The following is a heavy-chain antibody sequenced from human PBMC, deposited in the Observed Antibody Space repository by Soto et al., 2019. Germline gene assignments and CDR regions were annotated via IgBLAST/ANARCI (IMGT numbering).Heavy chain of an antibody. CDR1: GFTFSSYW. CDR3: ARVGNAAGTSPIDAFDI. D-gene: IGHD6-13*01. V-gene: IGHV3-74*01. Sequence: EVQLVESGGGLVQPGGSLRLSCAASGFTFSSYWMHWVRQAPGKGLVWVSRINSDGSSTSYADSVKGRFTISRDNAKNTLYLQMNSLSAEDTAVYYCARVGNAAGTSPIDAFDIWGQGTMVTVSS. J-gene: IGHJ3*02. CDR2: INSDGSST.